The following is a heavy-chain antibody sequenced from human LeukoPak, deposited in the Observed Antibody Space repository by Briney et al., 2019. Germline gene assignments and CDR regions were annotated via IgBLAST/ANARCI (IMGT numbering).Heavy chain of an antibody. CDR1: GGSISSYY. D-gene: IGHD2-2*02. CDR3: ARQIVVVPAAIVYFDY. V-gene: IGHV4-59*08. J-gene: IGHJ4*02. CDR2: IYYSGST. Sequence: SETLSLTCTVSGGSISSYYWSWIRQPPGKGLEWIGYIYYSGSTNYDPSLKSRVTISVDTSKNQFSLKLNSVTAADTAVYYCARQIVVVPAAIVYFDYWGQGTLVTVSS.